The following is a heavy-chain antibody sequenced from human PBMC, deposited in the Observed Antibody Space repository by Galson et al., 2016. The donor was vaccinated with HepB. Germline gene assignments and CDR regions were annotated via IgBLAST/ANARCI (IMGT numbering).Heavy chain of an antibody. CDR1: GYTFTNYV. CDR2: IHGGNGHT. CDR3: AKGVYGGNSPSDY. D-gene: IGHD4-23*01. J-gene: IGHJ4*02. V-gene: IGHV1-3*01. Sequence: SVKVSCKASGYTFTNYVIHWVRQAPGQRLEWMGWIHGGNGHTEYSQKFQDRITITRDKSASTTYMELRSLMSEDTALYYCAKGVYGGNSPSDYWGQGALVTVAS.